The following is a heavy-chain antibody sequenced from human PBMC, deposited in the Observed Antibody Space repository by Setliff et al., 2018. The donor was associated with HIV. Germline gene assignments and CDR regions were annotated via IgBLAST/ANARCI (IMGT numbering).Heavy chain of an antibody. D-gene: IGHD5-18*01. Sequence: GSLRLSCTASGFSFSSYAMSWVRQAPGKGLEWVSGISGSGSSTYYADSVKGRFTISRDNSKNTLYLQMNSLRAEDTAVYYCAKDRRLPISPGLFDYWGQGTLVTVSS. V-gene: IGHV3-23*01. CDR3: AKDRRLPISPGLFDY. CDR2: ISGSGSST. J-gene: IGHJ4*02. CDR1: GFSFSSYA.